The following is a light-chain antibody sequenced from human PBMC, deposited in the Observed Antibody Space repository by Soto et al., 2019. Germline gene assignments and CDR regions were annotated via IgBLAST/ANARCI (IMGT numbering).Light chain of an antibody. V-gene: IGLV2-11*01. CDR1: SSDFGGYNY. Sequence: QSVLTQPRSVSGSPGQSVTISCTGTSSDFGGYNYVSWYQHHPGKAPKLMIYDVSERPSGVPDRFSGSKPGNTASLTISGLQAEDEADYYRCSYAGTFYVFGTGTKVTVL. CDR3: CSYAGTFYV. CDR2: DVS. J-gene: IGLJ1*01.